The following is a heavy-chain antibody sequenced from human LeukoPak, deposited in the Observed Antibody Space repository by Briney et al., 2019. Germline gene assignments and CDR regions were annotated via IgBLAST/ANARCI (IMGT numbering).Heavy chain of an antibody. Sequence: GGSLRLSCAASGFTFSDYAMSWVRQAPGEGLEWLSVISGGSSGSTYYADSVTGRFTVSRDNSKNTGDLQMNSLRAEDTAVYYCAREDHDFWTGYYYYMDVWGKGTAVTVSS. V-gene: IGHV3-23*01. CDR3: AREDHDFWTGYYYYMDV. CDR2: ISGGSSGST. J-gene: IGHJ6*03. CDR1: GFTFSDYA. D-gene: IGHD3-3*01.